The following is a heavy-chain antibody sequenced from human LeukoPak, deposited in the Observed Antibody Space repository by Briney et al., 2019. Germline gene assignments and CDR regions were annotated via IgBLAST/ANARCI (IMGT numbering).Heavy chain of an antibody. V-gene: IGHV3-48*04. D-gene: IGHD3-9*01. Sequence: GGSLRLSCAASGFSFSEHSMNWVRQAAGKGLEWVSNIRGSSSAMNYADSVKGRFTISRDNAKNSLYLEMSSLRAEDTAVYYCARDRDWSFDYWGLGTLVSVSS. CDR3: ARDRDWSFDY. CDR1: GFSFSEHS. CDR2: IRGSSSAM. J-gene: IGHJ4*02.